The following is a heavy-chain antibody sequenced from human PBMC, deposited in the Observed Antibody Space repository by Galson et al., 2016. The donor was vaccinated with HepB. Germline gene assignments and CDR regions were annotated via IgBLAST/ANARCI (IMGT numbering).Heavy chain of an antibody. CDR2: VSGSAADT. D-gene: IGHD2-8*01. CDR1: GFTFSNYA. J-gene: IGHJ4*02. Sequence: SLRLSCAASGFTFSNYAMSWVRQAPGKGLEWVSGVSGSAADTYYVDSVKGRFTISRDNSKNMLYLQMNSLRVEDTAVYYCALIGVEPASSCPNGVCYTFPFESWGQGTLVTVSS. V-gene: IGHV3-23*01. CDR3: ALIGVEPASSCPNGVCYTFPFES.